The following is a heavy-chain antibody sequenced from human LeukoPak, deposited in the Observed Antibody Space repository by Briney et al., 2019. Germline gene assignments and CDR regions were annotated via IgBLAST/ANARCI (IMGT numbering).Heavy chain of an antibody. Sequence: PSETLSLTCTVSGGSISSYYWSWIRQPPGKGLEWIGYIYYSGSTNYNPSPKSRVTISVDTSKNQFSLKLSSVTAADTAVYYCAREGIGRIFDYWGQGTLVTVSS. CDR2: IYYSGST. CDR3: AREGIGRIFDY. CDR1: GGSISSYY. J-gene: IGHJ4*02. V-gene: IGHV4-59*01.